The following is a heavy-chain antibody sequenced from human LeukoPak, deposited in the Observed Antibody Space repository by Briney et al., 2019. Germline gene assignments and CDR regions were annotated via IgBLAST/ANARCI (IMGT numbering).Heavy chain of an antibody. V-gene: IGHV3-33*06. CDR3: AKGAGSYYNYFDY. J-gene: IGHJ4*02. D-gene: IGHD3-22*01. CDR2: IWYDGSNK. CDR1: GFTFSSNG. Sequence: GGSLRLSCAASGFTFSSNGMHWVRQAPGKGLEWVAVIWYDGSNKYYADSVKGRFTISRDNFKNTLYLQVNSLRAEDTAVYYSAKGAGSYYNYFDYWGQGTLVTASS.